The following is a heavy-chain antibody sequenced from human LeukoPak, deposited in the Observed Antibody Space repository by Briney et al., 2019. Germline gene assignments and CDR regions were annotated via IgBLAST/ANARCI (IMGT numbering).Heavy chain of an antibody. CDR3: ARGLNGKKRGYSYGYEYDY. V-gene: IGHV1-69*04. D-gene: IGHD5-18*01. CDR1: GGTFSSYA. Sequence: ASVKVSCKASGGTFSSYAISWVRQAPGQGLEWMGRIIPILGIANYAQKFQGRVTITADKSTSTAYMELSSLRSEDTAVYYCARGLNGKKRGYSYGYEYDYWGQGTLVTVSS. CDR2: IIPILGIA. J-gene: IGHJ4*02.